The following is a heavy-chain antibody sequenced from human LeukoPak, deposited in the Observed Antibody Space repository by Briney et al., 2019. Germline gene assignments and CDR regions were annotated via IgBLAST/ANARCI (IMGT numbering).Heavy chain of an antibody. CDR3: AREKSYGADFDY. V-gene: IGHV3-7*03. CDR2: IKQDGNEK. Sequence: GGSLRLSCAASGFTFSKYAMSWVRQAPGKGLEWVANIKQDGNEKYYVDSVKGRFTISRDNAKNSLYLQMNSLRAEDTAVYYCAREKSYGADFDYWGQGTLVTVSS. D-gene: IGHD4-17*01. CDR1: GFTFSKYA. J-gene: IGHJ4*02.